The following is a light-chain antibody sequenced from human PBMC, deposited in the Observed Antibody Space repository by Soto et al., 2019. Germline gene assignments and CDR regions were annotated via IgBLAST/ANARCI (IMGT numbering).Light chain of an antibody. V-gene: IGLV2-11*01. J-gene: IGLJ1*01. CDR1: SSDVGDYNY. CDR2: DIN. Sequence: QPVLTQPRSVSGSPGQSVTISCTGTSSDVGDYNYVSWYQQHPGKAPKLMIYDINKRPSGVPDRFSGSKSGNTASLTISGLQAEDEADYYCCSYAGSYTYVFGTGTKVTVL. CDR3: CSYAGSYTYV.